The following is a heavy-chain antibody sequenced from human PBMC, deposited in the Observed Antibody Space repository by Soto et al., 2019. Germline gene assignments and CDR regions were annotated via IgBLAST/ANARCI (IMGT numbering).Heavy chain of an antibody. CDR2: ISYDGSNK. D-gene: IGHD3-10*01. CDR3: AKDYYGSGSPRQQ. V-gene: IGHV3-30*18. CDR1: GFSFSSYG. J-gene: IGHJ1*01. Sequence: QVQLVESGGDVVQPGRSLRLSCAASGFSFSSYGMHWVRQAPGKGLEWVAVISYDGSNKYYADSVKGRFTISRDNSKKTLYMQMNCMRVEDTAVYYCAKDYYGSGSPRQQWGQGTLVTVSS.